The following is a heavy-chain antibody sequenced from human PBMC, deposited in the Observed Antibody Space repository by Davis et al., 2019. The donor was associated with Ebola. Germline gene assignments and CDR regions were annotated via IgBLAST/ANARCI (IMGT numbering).Heavy chain of an antibody. Sequence: KVSCKGSGYSFTSYWIGWVRQMPGKGLEWMGIIYPGDSDTRYSPSFQGQVTISADKSISTAYLQWSSLKASDTAMYYCARHRSPNYDFWSGPPSYYYYYGMDVWGQGTTVTVSS. CDR3: ARHRSPNYDFWSGPPSYYYYYGMDV. J-gene: IGHJ6*02. CDR2: IYPGDSDT. V-gene: IGHV5-51*01. CDR1: GYSFTSYW. D-gene: IGHD3-3*01.